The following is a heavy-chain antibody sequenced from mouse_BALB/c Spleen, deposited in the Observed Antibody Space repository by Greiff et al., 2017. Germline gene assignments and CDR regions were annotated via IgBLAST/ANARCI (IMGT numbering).Heavy chain of an antibody. V-gene: IGHV5-6*01. CDR1: GFTFSSYG. D-gene: IGHD1-1*01. J-gene: IGHJ4*01. CDR3: ARHVTTVVAGAMDY. Sequence: EVMLVESGGDLVKPGGSLKLSCAASGFTFSSYGMSWVRQTPDKRLEWVATISSGGSYTYYPDSVKGRFTISRDNAKNTLYLQMSSLKSEDTAMYYCARHVTTVVAGAMDYWGQGTSVTVSS. CDR2: ISSGGSYT.